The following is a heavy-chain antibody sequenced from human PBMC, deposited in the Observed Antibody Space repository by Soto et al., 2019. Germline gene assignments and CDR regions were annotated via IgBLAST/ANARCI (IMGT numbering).Heavy chain of an antibody. D-gene: IGHD3-22*01. CDR2: ISGSGGST. Sequence: GSLRLSCAASGFTFSSYAMSWVRQAPGKGLEWVSAISGSGGSTYYADSVKGRFTISRDNSKNTLYLQMNSLRAEDTAVYYCAKMGPPYYYDSSGYDYAFDIWGQGTMVTVPS. V-gene: IGHV3-23*01. J-gene: IGHJ3*02. CDR1: GFTFSSYA. CDR3: AKMGPPYYYDSSGYDYAFDI.